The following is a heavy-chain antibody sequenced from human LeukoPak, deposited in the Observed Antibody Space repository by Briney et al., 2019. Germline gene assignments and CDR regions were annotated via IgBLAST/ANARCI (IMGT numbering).Heavy chain of an antibody. V-gene: IGHV3-33*06. J-gene: IGHJ4*02. CDR1: GFTFSSYG. Sequence: GGSLRLSCAASGFTFSSYGMHWVRQAPGKGLEWGAVIWYDGSNKYYADSVKGRFTISRDNSKNTLYLQMNSLRAEDTAVYYCAKDFGRFGELLSYYFDYWGQGTLVTVSS. D-gene: IGHD3-10*01. CDR2: IWYDGSNK. CDR3: AKDFGRFGELLSYYFDY.